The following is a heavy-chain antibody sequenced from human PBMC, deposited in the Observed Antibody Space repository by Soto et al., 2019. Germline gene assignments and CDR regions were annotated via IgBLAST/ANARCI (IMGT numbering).Heavy chain of an antibody. D-gene: IGHD6-19*01. CDR2: ISYDGSNK. Sequence: PXGSLSPSGAASGLTFRSYSRHAVRQAPGKGLCWCTVISYDGSNKYYADSVKGRFTISRDNSKNTLYLQMNSLRAEDTAVYYCARDSNEIAVAGPQYCHYGMDVWGQGTTVTVSS. V-gene: IGHV3-30-3*01. CDR1: GLTFRSYS. CDR3: ARDSNEIAVAGPQYCHYGMDV. J-gene: IGHJ6*02.